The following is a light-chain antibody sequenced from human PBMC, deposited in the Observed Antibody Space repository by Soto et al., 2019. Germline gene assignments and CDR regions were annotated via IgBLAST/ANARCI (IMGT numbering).Light chain of an antibody. CDR2: EVS. CDR1: SSDTAGYNY. Sequence: QSALTQPASVSGSPGQSITISCTGTSSDTAGYNYVSWYQQHPGKAPKLMIYEVSNRPSGVSNRFSGSQSGNTASLTISGLQAEDEASYYCSSYTTSNTPLYVFGTGTKVTVL. CDR3: SSYTTSNTPLYV. J-gene: IGLJ1*01. V-gene: IGLV2-14*01.